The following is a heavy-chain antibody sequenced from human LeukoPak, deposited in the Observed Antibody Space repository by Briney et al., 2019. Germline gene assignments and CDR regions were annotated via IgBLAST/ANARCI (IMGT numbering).Heavy chain of an antibody. V-gene: IGHV1-2*02. Sequence: ASVKVSCKASGYSFNDYYMHWVRQAPGQGLEWMGWINPNSGGTNYAQKFQGRVTMTRDTSISTAYMELSRLRSDDTAVYYCARDGVGYYDSSGYYYFQHWGQGTLVTVSS. CDR3: ARDGVGYYDSSGYYYFQH. J-gene: IGHJ1*01. CDR2: INPNSGGT. CDR1: GYSFNDYY. D-gene: IGHD3-22*01.